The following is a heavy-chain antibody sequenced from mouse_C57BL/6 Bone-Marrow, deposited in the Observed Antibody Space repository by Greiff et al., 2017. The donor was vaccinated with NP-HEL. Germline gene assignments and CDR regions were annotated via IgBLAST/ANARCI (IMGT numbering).Heavy chain of an antibody. D-gene: IGHD4-1*01. Sequence: QVQLQQPGAELVKPGASVKLSCKASGYTFTSYWMQWVKQRPGQGLEWIGEIDPSDSYTNYNQKFKGKATLTVDTSSITDYMQLSSLTSEDSAVYYCARYWARFVDWGQGTTLTVSS. CDR2: IDPSDSYT. CDR3: ARYWARFVD. V-gene: IGHV1-50*01. CDR1: GYTFTSYW. J-gene: IGHJ2*01.